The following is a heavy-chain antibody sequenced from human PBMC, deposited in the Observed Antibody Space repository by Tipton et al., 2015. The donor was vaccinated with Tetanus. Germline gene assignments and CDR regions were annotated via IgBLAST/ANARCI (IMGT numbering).Heavy chain of an antibody. Sequence: TLSLTCTVSGGSISSGDYYWSWIRQPPGKGLEWIGYIYYSGSTYYNPSLKSRVTISVDTSMNQFSLKLSSVTAADTAVYYCARRRGVYSGSYFDYWGQGTLVTVSS. CDR3: ARRRGVYSGSYFDY. V-gene: IGHV4-30-4*01. CDR1: GGSISSGDYY. CDR2: IYYSGST. J-gene: IGHJ4*02. D-gene: IGHD1-26*01.